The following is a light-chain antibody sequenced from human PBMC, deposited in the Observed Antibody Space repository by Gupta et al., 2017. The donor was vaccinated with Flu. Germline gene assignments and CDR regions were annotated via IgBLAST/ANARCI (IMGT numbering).Light chain of an antibody. CDR2: GAS. CDR3: QQNNNWPPIT. V-gene: IGKV3-15*01. J-gene: IGKJ4*01. Sequence: EIVLTQSPATLSVSPGETVTLSCRARQSIITNVAWYQQKPGLPPRLLIYGASTRATGIPGRFSGSGYGTDFSLTITSRQSEDFAVYYCQQNNNWPPITFGGGTKVEIK. CDR1: QSIITN.